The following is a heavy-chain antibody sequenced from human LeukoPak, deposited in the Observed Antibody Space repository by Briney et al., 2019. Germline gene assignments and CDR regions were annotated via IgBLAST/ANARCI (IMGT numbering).Heavy chain of an antibody. CDR3: AIGSGDGSGSEFDY. J-gene: IGHJ4*02. CDR1: GGSISSSSYY. V-gene: IGHV4-39*01. CDR2: IYYSGST. D-gene: IGHD3-10*01. Sequence: SETLSLTCTVSGGSISSSSYYWGWIRQPPGKGLEWIGSIYYSGSTYYNPSLKSRVTISVDTSKNQFSLKLGSVTAIDTAVNYCAIGSGDGSGSEFDYWGQGTLVTVSS.